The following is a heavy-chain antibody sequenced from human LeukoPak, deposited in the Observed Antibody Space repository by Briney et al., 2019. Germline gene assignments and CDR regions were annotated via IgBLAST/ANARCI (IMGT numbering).Heavy chain of an antibody. V-gene: IGHV3-48*03. CDR1: GFTFSSYE. J-gene: IGHJ4*02. CDR2: ISSSGSTI. D-gene: IGHD3-22*01. Sequence: GGSLRLSCAASGFTFSSYEMNWVRQAPGKGLEWVSYISSSGSTIYYADSVKGRFTISRDNAKNSLYLQMNSLRAEDTAVYYCARAARGYYDSSGYSLSWGQGTLVTVSS. CDR3: ARAARGYYDSSGYSLS.